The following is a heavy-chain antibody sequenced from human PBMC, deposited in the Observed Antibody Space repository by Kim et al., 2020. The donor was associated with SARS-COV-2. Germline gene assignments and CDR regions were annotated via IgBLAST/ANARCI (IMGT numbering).Heavy chain of an antibody. J-gene: IGHJ3*02. CDR2: IYYSGST. D-gene: IGHD6-6*01. CDR1: GGSISSYY. V-gene: IGHV4-59*01. CDR3: AREGQLASPGAFDI. Sequence: SETLSLTCTVSGGSISSYYWSWIRQPPGKGLEWIGYIYYSGSTNYNPSLKSRVTISVDTSKNQFSLKLSSVTAADTAVYYCAREGQLASPGAFDIWGQGTMVTVSS.